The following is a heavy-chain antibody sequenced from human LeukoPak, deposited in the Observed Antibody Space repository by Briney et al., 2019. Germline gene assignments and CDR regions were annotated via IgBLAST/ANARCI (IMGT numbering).Heavy chain of an antibody. Sequence: PSETLSLTCAVYGGSFSGYYWSWIRQPPGRGLEWIGEINHSGSTNYNPSLKNRVTISVDTSKNQFSLKLSSVTAADTAVYYCARGLRFLEWLLYRSYFDYWGQGTLVTVSS. V-gene: IGHV4-34*01. CDR3: ARGLRFLEWLLYRSYFDY. D-gene: IGHD3-3*01. J-gene: IGHJ4*02. CDR1: GGSFSGYY. CDR2: INHSGST.